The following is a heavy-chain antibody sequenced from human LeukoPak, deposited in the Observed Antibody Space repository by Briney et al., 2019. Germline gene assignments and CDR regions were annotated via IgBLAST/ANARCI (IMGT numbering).Heavy chain of an antibody. J-gene: IGHJ4*02. D-gene: IGHD1-26*01. CDR1: GYTFTSYD. CDR3: ARVLSGGYPVGPFLDY. Sequence: ASVKVSCKASGYTFTSYDINWVRQATGQGLEWMGWMNPNSGNTGYAQKFQGRVTMTRNTSISTAYMELGSLRSEDTAVYYCARVLSGGYPVGPFLDYWGQGTLVTVSS. CDR2: MNPNSGNT. V-gene: IGHV1-8*01.